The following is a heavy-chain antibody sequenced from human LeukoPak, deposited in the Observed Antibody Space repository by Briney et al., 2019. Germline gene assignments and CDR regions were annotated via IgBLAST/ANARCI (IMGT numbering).Heavy chain of an antibody. J-gene: IGHJ6*02. CDR2: INSDGSST. CDR3: ARGGYDDYYYYGMDV. D-gene: IGHD5-12*01. V-gene: IGHV3-74*01. CDR1: GFTFSSYW. Sequence: GGSLRLSCAASGFTFSSYWVHWVRQAPGKGLVWVSRINSDGSSTSYADSVKGRFTISRDNAKNTLYLQMNSLRAEDTAVYYCARGGYDDYYYYGMDVWGQGTTVTVSS.